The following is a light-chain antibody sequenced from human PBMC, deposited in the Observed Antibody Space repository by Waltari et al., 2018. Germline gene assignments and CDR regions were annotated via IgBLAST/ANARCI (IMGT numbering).Light chain of an antibody. CDR1: SRDVGGYNY. Sequence: QSALTQPRSVSGSPGQSVTLSCTGTSRDVGGYNYVSWSQAHPGNAPKLIIYDVPKRPSGVPDRFSASKSDNTASLTISGLQAEDEADYYCCSYAGSITFWVFGGGTKLTVL. CDR2: DVP. V-gene: IGLV2-11*01. CDR3: CSYAGSITFWV. J-gene: IGLJ3*02.